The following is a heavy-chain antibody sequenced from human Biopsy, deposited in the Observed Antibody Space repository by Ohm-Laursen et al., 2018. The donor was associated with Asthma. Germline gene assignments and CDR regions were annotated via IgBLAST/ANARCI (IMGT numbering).Heavy chain of an antibody. D-gene: IGHD7-27*01. CDR1: GGSMSSSSYY. CDR2: ISYTGSA. Sequence: TLSLTCTVSGGSMSSSSYYWGWIRQPPGKGLEWKGSISYTGSAYHNPSLKSRVTISVNTSKNHYPLKLTSVTAADTAVFYCARHWNWGSFFDYWGQGMLVTVSS. J-gene: IGHJ4*02. CDR3: ARHWNWGSFFDY. V-gene: IGHV4-39*01.